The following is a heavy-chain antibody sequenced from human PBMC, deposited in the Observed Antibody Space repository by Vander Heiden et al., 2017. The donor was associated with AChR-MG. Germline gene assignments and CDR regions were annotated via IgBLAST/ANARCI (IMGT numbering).Heavy chain of an antibody. Sequence: QVQLVQSGAEVKKPGASVKVSCKASGYTFTSYDINWVRQATGQGLEWMGWMNPNSGNTGYAQKFQGRVTMTRNTSISTAYMELSSLRSEDTAVYYCAGGGRFLEWLLSAPYYYYGMDVWGQGTTVTVSS. CDR3: AGGGRFLEWLLSAPYYYYGMDV. V-gene: IGHV1-8*01. CDR1: GYTFTSYD. CDR2: MNPNSGNT. D-gene: IGHD3-3*01. J-gene: IGHJ6*02.